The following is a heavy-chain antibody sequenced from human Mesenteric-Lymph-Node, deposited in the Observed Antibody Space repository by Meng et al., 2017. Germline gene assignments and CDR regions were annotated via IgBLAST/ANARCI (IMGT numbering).Heavy chain of an antibody. V-gene: IGHV3-33*01. J-gene: IGHJ3*02. Sequence: LSLTCAASGFTFSSYGMHWVRQAPGKGLEWVAVIWYDGSNKYYADSVKGRFTISRDNSKNTLYLQMNSLRAEDTAVYYCARDSLYCSGGSCYFADAFDIWGQGTMVTVSS. CDR2: IWYDGSNK. CDR3: ARDSLYCSGGSCYFADAFDI. CDR1: GFTFSSYG. D-gene: IGHD2-15*01.